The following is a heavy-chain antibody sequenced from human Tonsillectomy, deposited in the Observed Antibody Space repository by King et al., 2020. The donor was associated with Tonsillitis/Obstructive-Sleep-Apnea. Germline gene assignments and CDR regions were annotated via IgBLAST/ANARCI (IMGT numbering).Heavy chain of an antibody. CDR2: ISAHNGHT. CDR3: ARDSMCQCYDSSAYYTFDY. D-gene: IGHD3-22*01. Sequence: QLVQSGAEVKKPGASVKVSCKASGYTFTSYGLSWVRQAPGQGLEWMAWISAHNGHTNYAQNLQGRVTMTTDTSTSTAYMELRSMRSDDTAVYYCARDSMCQCYDSSAYYTFDYWGQGTLVTV. J-gene: IGHJ4*02. V-gene: IGHV1-18*01. CDR1: GYTFTSYG.